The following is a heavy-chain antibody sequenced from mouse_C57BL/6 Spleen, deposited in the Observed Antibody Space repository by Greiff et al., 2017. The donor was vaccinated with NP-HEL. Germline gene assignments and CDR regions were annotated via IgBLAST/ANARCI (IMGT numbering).Heavy chain of an antibody. V-gene: IGHV5-9*01. CDR3: ARHGYYGSSYYFDY. CDR1: GFTFSSYT. Sequence: EVKLVESGGGLVKPGGSLKLSCAASGFTFSSYTMSWVRQTPEKRLEWVATISGGGGNTYYPDSVKGRFTISRDNAKNTLYLQMSSLRSEDTALYYCARHGYYGSSYYFDYWGQGTTLTVSS. CDR2: ISGGGGNT. J-gene: IGHJ2*01. D-gene: IGHD1-1*01.